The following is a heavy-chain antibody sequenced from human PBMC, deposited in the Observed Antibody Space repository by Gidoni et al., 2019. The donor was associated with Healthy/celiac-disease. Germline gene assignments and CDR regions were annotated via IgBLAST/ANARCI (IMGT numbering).Heavy chain of an antibody. CDR2: ISPIFGTA. J-gene: IGHJ4*02. D-gene: IGHD6-13*01. CDR3: AREGRAAAGPTKYFDY. Sequence: QVQLVQSGAEVKKPGSSAKVSCKASGGTFSSYAISGVRQAPGPGLEWMGGISPIFGTANYAQKFQGRVTITADESTSTAYMELSSLIAEDTAVYYCAREGRAAAGPTKYFDYWGQGTLVTVSS. V-gene: IGHV1-69*01. CDR1: GGTFSSYA.